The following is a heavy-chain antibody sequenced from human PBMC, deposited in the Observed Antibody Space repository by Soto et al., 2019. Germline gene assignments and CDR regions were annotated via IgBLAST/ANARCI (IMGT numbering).Heavy chain of an antibody. CDR2: MNPNSGNT. CDR1: GYTFTSYD. CDR3: PRGSRYRSGGYVVTWFDP. D-gene: IGHD6-19*01. Sequence: ASVKVSCKASGYTFTSYDINWVRQATGQGLEWMGWMNPNSGNTGYAQKFQGRVTMTRNTSISTAYMERSSLRSEDTAVSYCPRGSRYRSGGYVVTWFDPWGQGTLVTVSS. J-gene: IGHJ5*02. V-gene: IGHV1-8*01.